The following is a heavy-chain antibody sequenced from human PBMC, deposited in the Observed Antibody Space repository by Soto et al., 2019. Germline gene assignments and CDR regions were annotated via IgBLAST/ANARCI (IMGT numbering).Heavy chain of an antibody. Sequence: GGSLRLSCAASGFTLSNYAMSWVRQSPGEELEWVSTINGGGTSTYYAASVKGRFAISRDSSKNTLYLQMNSLRAEDTALYYCAKDFLTGYYIAFDYWGQGTLVTVSS. CDR3: AKDFLTGYYIAFDY. D-gene: IGHD3-9*01. J-gene: IGHJ4*02. CDR1: GFTLSNYA. V-gene: IGHV3-23*01. CDR2: INGGGTST.